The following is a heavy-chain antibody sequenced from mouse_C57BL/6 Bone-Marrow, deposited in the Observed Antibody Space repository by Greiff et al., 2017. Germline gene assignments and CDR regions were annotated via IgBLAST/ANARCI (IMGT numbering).Heavy chain of an antibody. CDR1: GFTFSSYA. CDR3: ARDRTTVFFDY. D-gene: IGHD1-1*01. J-gene: IGHJ2*01. V-gene: IGHV5-4*01. CDR2: ISDGGSYT. Sequence: EVQVVESGGGLVKPGGSLKLSCAASGFTFSSYAMSWVRQTPEKRLEWVATISDGGSYTYYPDNVKGRFTISRDNAKNNLYLQMSHLKSEDTAMYYCARDRTTVFFDYWGQGTTLTVSS.